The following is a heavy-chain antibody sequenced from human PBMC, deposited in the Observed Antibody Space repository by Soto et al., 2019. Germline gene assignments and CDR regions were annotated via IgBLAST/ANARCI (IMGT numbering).Heavy chain of an antibody. Sequence: QVQLQQWGAGLLKPSETLSLTCAVYGGSFSGYYWSWIRQPPGKGLERIGEINHSGSTNYNPSLKSRVTISVDTSKNQFSLKLSYVTAADTAVYYCARRSRDGDILTGYYVTWGQGTLVTVSS. CDR3: ARRSRDGDILTGYYVT. CDR2: INHSGST. J-gene: IGHJ5*02. D-gene: IGHD3-9*01. CDR1: GGSFSGYY. V-gene: IGHV4-34*01.